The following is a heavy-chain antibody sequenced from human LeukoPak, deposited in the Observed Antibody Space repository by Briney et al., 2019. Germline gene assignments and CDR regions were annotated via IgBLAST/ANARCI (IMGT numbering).Heavy chain of an antibody. CDR2: VDPQGST. J-gene: IGHJ4*02. V-gene: IGHV4-4*02. CDR3: AREGGPYRPLDY. CDR1: GGSITSTNY. Sequence: SETLSLTCGVSGGSITSTNYWTWVRQPPGKGLEWIGEVDPQGSTNYNPSLMGRVAISVDMSENHISLQLTSVTAADTAVYYCAREGGPYRPLDYSGQGTLVTVSS.